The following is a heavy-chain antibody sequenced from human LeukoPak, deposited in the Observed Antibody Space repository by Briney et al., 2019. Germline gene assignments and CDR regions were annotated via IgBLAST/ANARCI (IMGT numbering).Heavy chain of an antibody. CDR3: ARDDSSSWANDY. J-gene: IGHJ4*02. D-gene: IGHD6-13*01. CDR2: INHSGST. CDR1: GGSFSGYY. V-gene: IGHV4-34*01. Sequence: PSETLSLTCAVYGGSFSGYYWSWIRQPPGKGLEWIGGINHSGSTNYNPSLKSRVTISVDTSKNQFSLKLSSVTAADTAVYYCARDDSSSWANDYWGQGTLVTVSS.